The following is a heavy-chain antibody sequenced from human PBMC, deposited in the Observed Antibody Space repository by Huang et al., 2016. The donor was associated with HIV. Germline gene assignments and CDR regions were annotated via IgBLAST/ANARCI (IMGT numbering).Heavy chain of an antibody. Sequence: LLKPSETLSLTCGVFSGSLSNDYWTGIRQFPGKGLEWIGEIHRSGIPNYNPSLASRVTISVDTSKDQFSPKMTSVAATDTAIYYCARGQQGSRTSGWDEQSHFFYYMDVWGEGTSVTVSS. CDR1: SGSLSNDY. V-gene: IGHV4-34*01. CDR3: ARGQQGSRTSGWDEQSHFFYYMDV. CDR2: IHRSGIP. J-gene: IGHJ6*03. D-gene: IGHD6-19*01.